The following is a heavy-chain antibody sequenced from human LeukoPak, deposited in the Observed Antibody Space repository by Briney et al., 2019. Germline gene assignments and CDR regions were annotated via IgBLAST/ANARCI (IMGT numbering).Heavy chain of an antibody. CDR3: ARNLRNYYDSSGPGDY. J-gene: IGHJ4*02. CDR1: GYTFTSYG. D-gene: IGHD3-22*01. Sequence: GASVKVSCKASGYTFTSYGISWVRQAPGQGLEWMGWISAYNGNTTHAQKLQGRVTMTTDTSTRTAYMELRRLRSDDTAVYYWARNLRNYYDSSGPGDYWGQGTLVTVSS. V-gene: IGHV1-18*01. CDR2: ISAYNGNT.